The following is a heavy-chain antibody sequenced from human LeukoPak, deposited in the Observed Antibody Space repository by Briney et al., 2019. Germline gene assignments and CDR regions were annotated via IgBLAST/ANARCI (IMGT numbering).Heavy chain of an antibody. D-gene: IGHD3-10*01. J-gene: IGHJ5*02. Sequence: ASVKVSCKASGYTFTGYYMHWVRQAPGQGLEWMGWINPNSGGTNYAQKFQGRVTMTRDTSISTAYMELSRLRSDDTAVYYCARNLLWFGEPSNWFDPWGQGTLVTVSS. CDR1: GYTFTGYY. V-gene: IGHV1-2*02. CDR2: INPNSGGT. CDR3: ARNLLWFGEPSNWFDP.